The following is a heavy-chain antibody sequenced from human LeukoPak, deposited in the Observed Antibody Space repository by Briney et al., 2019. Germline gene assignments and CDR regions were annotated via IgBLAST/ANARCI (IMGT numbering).Heavy chain of an antibody. D-gene: IGHD5-24*01. CDR1: GGSISSYY. Sequence: SETLSLTCTVSGGSISSYYWSWIRQPPGKGLEWIGYIYYSGSTNYNPSLKSRVTISVDTSKNQFSLKLSSVTAADTAVYYCASSSRDGYNLYYWGQGTLVTVSS. CDR2: IYYSGST. V-gene: IGHV4-59*01. J-gene: IGHJ4*02. CDR3: ASSSRDGYNLYY.